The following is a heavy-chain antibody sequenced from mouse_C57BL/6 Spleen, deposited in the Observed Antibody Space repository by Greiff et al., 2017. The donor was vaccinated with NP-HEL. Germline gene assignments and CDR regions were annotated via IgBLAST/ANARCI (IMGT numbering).Heavy chain of an antibody. D-gene: IGHD2-4*01. CDR2: IDPEDGDT. CDR3: TTGDDYDEGFAY. Sequence: EVQLQQSGAELVRPGASVKLSCTASGFHIKDYYMHWVKQRPEQGLEWIGRIDPEDGDTEYAPRFQGKATMTADTSSNTAYLQLSSLTSEDTAVYYCTTGDDYDEGFAYWGQGTLVTVSA. CDR1: GFHIKDYY. V-gene: IGHV14-1*01. J-gene: IGHJ3*01.